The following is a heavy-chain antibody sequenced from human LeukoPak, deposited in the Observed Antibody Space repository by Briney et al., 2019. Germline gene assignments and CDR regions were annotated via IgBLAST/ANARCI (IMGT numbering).Heavy chain of an antibody. J-gene: IGHJ4*02. D-gene: IGHD5-12*01. CDR1: GFTFSSYW. V-gene: IGHV3-7*03. Sequence: GGSLRLSCAASGFTFSSYWMSWVRRAPGKGLEWVANIKQDGSEKYYVDSVKGRFTVSRDNAKNSLYLQMNSLRAEDTAVYYCAREGGGYDERPFDYWGQGTLVTVSS. CDR2: IKQDGSEK. CDR3: AREGGGYDERPFDY.